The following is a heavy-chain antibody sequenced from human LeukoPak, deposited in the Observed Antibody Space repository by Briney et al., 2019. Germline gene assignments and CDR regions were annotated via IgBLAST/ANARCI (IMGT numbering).Heavy chain of an antibody. D-gene: IGHD2-15*01. CDR3: ARSVEGYCSGGSCYSYYYYMDV. J-gene: IGHJ6*03. CDR2: IYYSGST. Sequence: PSETLSLTCTVSGGSISSYYWSWIQQPPGKGLEWIGYIYYSGSTNYNPSLKSRVTISVDTSKNQFSLKLSSVTAADTAVYYCARSVEGYCSGGSCYSYYYYMDVWGKGTTVTVSS. CDR1: GGSISSYY. V-gene: IGHV4-59*01.